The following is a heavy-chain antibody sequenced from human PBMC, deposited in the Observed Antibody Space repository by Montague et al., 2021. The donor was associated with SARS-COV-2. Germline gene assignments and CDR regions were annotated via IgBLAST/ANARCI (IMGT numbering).Heavy chain of an antibody. CDR1: GGSVSSSSYY. Sequence: SDTLSLTCTVSGGSVSSSSYYWGWIRQPPGKGLEWIGSIYYSGSTYYNPSLKGRVTISVDTSKNQFSLKLSSVTAADTAVYYCAADYGERDWFDPWGQGTLVTVSS. CDR2: IYYSGST. D-gene: IGHD4-17*01. V-gene: IGHV4-39*01. CDR3: AADYGERDWFDP. J-gene: IGHJ5*02.